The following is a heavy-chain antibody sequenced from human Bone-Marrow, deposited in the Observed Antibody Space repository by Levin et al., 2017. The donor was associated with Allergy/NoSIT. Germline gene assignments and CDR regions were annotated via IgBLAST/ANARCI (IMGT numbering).Heavy chain of an antibody. Sequence: GGSLRLSCKASGFTFTSSAVQWVRQARGQRLEWIGWIVVGSGNTNYAQKFQERLTITRDMSTSTAYMELSSLRSEDTAVYYCAAEGYIFDYIWGSYRLSAGYGMDVWGQGTTVTVSS. CDR1: GFTFTSSA. CDR2: IVVGSGNT. J-gene: IGHJ6*02. V-gene: IGHV1-58*01. CDR3: AAEGYIFDYIWGSYRLSAGYGMDV. D-gene: IGHD3-16*02.